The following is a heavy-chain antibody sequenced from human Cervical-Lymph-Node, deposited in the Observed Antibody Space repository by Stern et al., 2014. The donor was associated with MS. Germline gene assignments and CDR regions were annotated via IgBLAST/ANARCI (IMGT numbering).Heavy chain of an antibody. V-gene: IGHV4-59*01. D-gene: IGHD6-19*01. CDR1: GGSISSYY. CDR3: ARDRGAVAGGYYYYGMDV. J-gene: IGHJ6*02. Sequence: QVQLQESGPGLVKPSETLSLTCTVSGGSISSYYWSWIRQPPGKGLEWIGYIYYSGSTNYNPSLKSRVTISVDTSKNQFSLKLSSVTAADTAVYYCARDRGAVAGGYYYYGMDVWGQGTTVTVSS. CDR2: IYYSGST.